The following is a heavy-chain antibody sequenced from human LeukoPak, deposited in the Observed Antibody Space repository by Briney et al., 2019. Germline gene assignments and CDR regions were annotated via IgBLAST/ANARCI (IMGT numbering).Heavy chain of an antibody. V-gene: IGHV1-18*01. CDR1: GYTFTSYG. J-gene: IGHJ6*03. CDR3: ARDAHSSSWYYYYYMDV. CDR2: ISAYNGNT. D-gene: IGHD6-13*01. Sequence: ASVKVSCKASGYTFTSYGISWVRQAPGQGLEWMGWISAYNGNTNYAQKLQGRVTMTTDTSTSTAYMELRSLRSDDTAVYYCARDAHSSSWYYYYYMDVRGKGTTVTVSS.